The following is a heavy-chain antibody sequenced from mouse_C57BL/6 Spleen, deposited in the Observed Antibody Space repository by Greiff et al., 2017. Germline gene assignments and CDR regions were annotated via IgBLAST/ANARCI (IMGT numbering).Heavy chain of an antibody. CDR3: ARTDYYGSSPGGFDY. J-gene: IGHJ2*01. D-gene: IGHD1-1*01. Sequence: QVQLQQSGPELVKPGASVKISCKASGYAFSSSWMNWVKQRPGKGLEWIGRIYPGDGDTNYNGKFKGKATLTADQSSSTAYMQLSSLTSENSAVYICARTDYYGSSPGGFDYWGQGTTLTVSS. V-gene: IGHV1-82*01. CDR2: IYPGDGDT. CDR1: GYAFSSSW.